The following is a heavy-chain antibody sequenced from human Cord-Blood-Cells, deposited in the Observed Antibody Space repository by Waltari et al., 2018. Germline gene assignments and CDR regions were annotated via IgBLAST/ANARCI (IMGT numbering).Heavy chain of an antibody. CDR2: SSGSGGST. D-gene: IGHD2-21*02. V-gene: IGHV3-23*01. CDR3: AKDDSRGGGAFDI. J-gene: IGHJ3*02. CDR1: GFTFSSYA. Sequence: EVQLLESGGGLVQPGGSLRLSCAASGFTFSSYAMSWVRQAPGKGLEWVSASSGSGGSTYYADSVEGRFTISRDNSKNTLYLQMNSLRAEDTAVYYCAKDDSRGGGAFDIWGQGTMVTVSS.